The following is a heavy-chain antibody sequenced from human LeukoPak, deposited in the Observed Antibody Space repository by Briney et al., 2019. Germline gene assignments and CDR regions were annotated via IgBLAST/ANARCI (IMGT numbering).Heavy chain of an antibody. Sequence: SETLSLTCAVSGGSISSGGYSWSWIRQPPGRGLEWIGYIYHSGSTYYNPSLKSRVTISVDRSKNQFSLKLSSVTAADTAVYYCARGEEVGATPFDYWGQGTLVTVSS. CDR2: IYHSGST. CDR1: GGSISSGGYS. V-gene: IGHV4-30-2*01. CDR3: ARGEEVGATPFDY. D-gene: IGHD1-26*01. J-gene: IGHJ4*02.